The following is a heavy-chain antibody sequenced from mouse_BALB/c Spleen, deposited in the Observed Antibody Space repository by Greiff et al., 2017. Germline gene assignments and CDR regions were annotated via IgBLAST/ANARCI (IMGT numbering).Heavy chain of an antibody. V-gene: IGHV5-4*02. CDR1: GFTFSDYY. CDR2: ISDGGSYT. D-gene: IGHD1-1*01. Sequence: VQLQQSGGGLVKPGGSLKLSCAASGFTFSDYYMYWVRQTPEKRLEWVATISDGGSYTYYPDSVKGRFTISRDNAKNNLYLQMSSLKSEDTAMYYCARDGGYGSPFAYWGQGTLVTVSA. J-gene: IGHJ3*01. CDR3: ARDGGYGSPFAY.